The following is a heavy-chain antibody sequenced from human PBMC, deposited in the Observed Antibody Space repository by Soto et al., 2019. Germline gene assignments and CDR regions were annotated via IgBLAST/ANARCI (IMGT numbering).Heavy chain of an antibody. CDR2: IIPILGIA. D-gene: IGHD2-2*01. V-gene: IGHV1-69*02. Sequence: QVQLVQSGAEVKKPGSSVKVSCTASGGTFSSYTISWLLQAPGQGLEWMGRIIPILGIANYAEKFQGSVTSTADKSTRTAYLELSSLRSEDTAVYYCASHPLVYCSSTSCSTHLYWGKGTLVTVSS. J-gene: IGHJ4*02. CDR3: ASHPLVYCSSTSCSTHLY. CDR1: GGTFSSYT.